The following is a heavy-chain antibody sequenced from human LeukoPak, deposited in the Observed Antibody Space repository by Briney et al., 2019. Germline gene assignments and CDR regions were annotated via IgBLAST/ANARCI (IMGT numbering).Heavy chain of an antibody. D-gene: IGHD5-12*01. Sequence: SETLSLTCTVSGGSISSSYWSWIRQPPGKGLEWIGYIYYSGSTNYNPSLKSRVTISVDTSKNQFSLKLSSVTAADTAVYYCAGSGYSGYDYVKLFDYWGQGTLVTVSS. CDR3: AGSGYSGYDYVKLFDY. V-gene: IGHV4-59*08. J-gene: IGHJ4*02. CDR2: IYYSGST. CDR1: GGSISSSY.